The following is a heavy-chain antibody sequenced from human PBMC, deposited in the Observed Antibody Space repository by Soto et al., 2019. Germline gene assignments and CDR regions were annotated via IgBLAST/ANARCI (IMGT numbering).Heavy chain of an antibody. CDR2: IWYDGSNK. CDR1: GFTFSSYG. Sequence: PGGSLRLSCAASGFTFSSYGMHWVRQAPGKGLEWVAVIWYDGSNKYYADSVKGRFTISRDNSKNTLYLQMNSLRAEDTAVYYCARDREVRTREPFDYWGQGTLVTVSS. J-gene: IGHJ4*02. CDR3: ARDREVRTREPFDY. D-gene: IGHD3-10*01. V-gene: IGHV3-33*01.